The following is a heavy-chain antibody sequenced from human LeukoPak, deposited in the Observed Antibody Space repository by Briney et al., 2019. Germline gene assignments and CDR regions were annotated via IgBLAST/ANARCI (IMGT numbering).Heavy chain of an antibody. J-gene: IGHJ5*02. V-gene: IGHV4-59*08. CDR3: ASSLVGATGGGYSWFDP. CDR2: IYYSGST. Sequence: SETLSLTCAVYGGSFSGYYWSWIRQPPGKGLEWIGYIYYSGSTNYNPSLKSRVTISVDTSKNQFSLKLSSVTAADTAVYYCASSLVGATGGGYSWFDPWGQGTLITVSS. CDR1: GGSFSGYY. D-gene: IGHD1-26*01.